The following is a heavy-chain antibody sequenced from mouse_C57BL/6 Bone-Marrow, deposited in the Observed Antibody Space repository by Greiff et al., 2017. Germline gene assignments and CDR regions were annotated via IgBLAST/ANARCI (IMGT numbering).Heavy chain of an antibody. CDR2: IDPSDSYT. D-gene: IGHD1-1*01. J-gene: IGHJ4*01. V-gene: IGHV1-69*01. CDR1: GYTFTSYW. CDR3: VVITTVVYYYAMDY. Sequence: QVQLQQPGAELVMPGASVTLSCKASGYTFTSYWMHWVKQRPGQGLEWIGEIDPSDSYTNYNQKFKGKSTLTVDKSSSKAYMQLSSLTSEDSAVYYCVVITTVVYYYAMDYWGQGTSVTVSS.